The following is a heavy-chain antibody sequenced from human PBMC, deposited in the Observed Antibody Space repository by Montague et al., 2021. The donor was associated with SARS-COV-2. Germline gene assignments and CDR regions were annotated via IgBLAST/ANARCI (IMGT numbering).Heavy chain of an antibody. D-gene: IGHD3-10*01. V-gene: IGHV4-34*01. J-gene: IGHJ4*02. CDR1: GGSFSNYY. CDR2: INHSGST. Sequence: SETLSLTCAISGGSFSNYYWNWIRQPPGKGLEWIGEINHSGSTNYNPSLKSRVTMSVDTSKNQFSLKLSSVTAADTAVYYCARGARQGYGFRLGSFDSWGQGTLVTVSS. CDR3: ARGARQGYGFRLGSFDS.